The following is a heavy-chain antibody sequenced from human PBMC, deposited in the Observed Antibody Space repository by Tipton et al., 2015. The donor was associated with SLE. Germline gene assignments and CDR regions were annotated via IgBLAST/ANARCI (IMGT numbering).Heavy chain of an antibody. CDR2: IYYSGST. V-gene: IGHV4-39*07. CDR3: ARGPNWGLDDGFDI. CDR1: GGSISSFSYY. Sequence: TLSLTCTVSGGSISSFSYYWGWIRQPPGKGLEWIGTIYYSGSTYYNPSLKSRLTISVDTSKNHFSLKLSSVTAADTAVYFCARGPNWGLDDGFDIWGQGTVVSVSS. J-gene: IGHJ3*02. D-gene: IGHD7-27*01.